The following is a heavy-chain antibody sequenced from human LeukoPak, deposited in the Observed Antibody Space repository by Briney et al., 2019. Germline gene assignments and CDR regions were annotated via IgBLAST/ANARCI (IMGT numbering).Heavy chain of an antibody. D-gene: IGHD4/OR15-4a*01. CDR3: LRDLTYGGISSPDC. J-gene: IGHJ4*02. Sequence: ASVKVSCKASGYTFTGYYMHWVRQAPGQGLEWMGWINPNNGGTTYAQKFQGRVTMTRDTSISTAYMELGSLTSDDTAMYFCLRDLTYGGISSPDCWGQGSLVTVSS. V-gene: IGHV1-2*02. CDR1: GYTFTGYY. CDR2: INPNNGGT.